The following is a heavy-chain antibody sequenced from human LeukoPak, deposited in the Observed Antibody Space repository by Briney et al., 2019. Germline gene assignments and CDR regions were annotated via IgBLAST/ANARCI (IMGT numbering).Heavy chain of an antibody. J-gene: IGHJ5*02. Sequence: GGSLRLSCAASGFTFSSYAMSWVRQAPGKGLEWVSAISGSGGTAYYADSVKGRFTISRDNSKNTLYLQMNSLRAEDTAVYYCAKEYYDFWSGSIYYGEDFDPWGQGTLVTVSS. CDR1: GFTFSSYA. CDR3: AKEYYDFWSGSIYYGEDFDP. V-gene: IGHV3-23*01. CDR2: ISGSGGTA. D-gene: IGHD3-3*01.